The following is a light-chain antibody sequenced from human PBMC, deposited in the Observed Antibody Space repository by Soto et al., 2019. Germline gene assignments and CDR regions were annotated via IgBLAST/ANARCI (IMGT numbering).Light chain of an antibody. CDR3: QQYGSSPYT. CDR1: QSVSSSY. CDR2: GAS. Sequence: EIVLTQSPGTLSLSPGERATLSCRASQSVSSSYLAWYQQKPGQAPRLLIYGASSRATGIPDRFSGSGSGTDLPLTIRRLEPEDFALYYCQQYGSSPYTFAQGTKREIK. V-gene: IGKV3-20*01. J-gene: IGKJ2*01.